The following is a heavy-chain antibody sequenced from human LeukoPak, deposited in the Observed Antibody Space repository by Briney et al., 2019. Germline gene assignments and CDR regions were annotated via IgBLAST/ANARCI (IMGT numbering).Heavy chain of an antibody. J-gene: IGHJ5*02. CDR2: IYHSGST. CDR1: GGSISSGGYS. Sequence: PSETLSLTCAVSGGSISSGGYSWSWIRQPPGKGLEWIEYIYHSGSTYYNPSLKSRVTISVDRSKNQFSLKLSSVTAADTAVYYCARDVTGRLLGNWFDPWGQGTLVTVSS. V-gene: IGHV4-30-2*01. D-gene: IGHD3-10*01. CDR3: ARDVTGRLLGNWFDP.